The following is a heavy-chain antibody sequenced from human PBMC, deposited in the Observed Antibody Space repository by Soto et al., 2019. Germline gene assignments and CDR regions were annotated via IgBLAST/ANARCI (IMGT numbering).Heavy chain of an antibody. V-gene: IGHV4-59*01. D-gene: IGHD3-10*01. CDR2: VIDSGST. J-gene: IGHJ4*02. CDR3: ARPLLWLGGLS. Sequence: PSETLSLTCTVSGGSISNYYWSWIRQPPGKGLEWIANVIDSGSTNYNPSLQSRVTISLDTSKNQFSLKLSSVTAADTAIYYCARPLLWLGGLSGGQGPLFTVP. CDR1: GGSISNYY.